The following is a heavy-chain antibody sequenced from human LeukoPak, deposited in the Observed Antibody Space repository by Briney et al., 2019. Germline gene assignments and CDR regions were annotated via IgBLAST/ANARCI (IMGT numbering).Heavy chain of an antibody. CDR2: IYTSGST. D-gene: IGHD4-23*01. CDR1: GGXISSYY. Sequence: PSETLSLTCIVSGGXISSYYCSWIRQPAGKGLEWIGRIYTSGSTSYNPSLKSRVTMSVDTSKNQFSLKLTSATAADTAVYYCARDYKWELRYFDYWGQGTLVTVSS. CDR3: ARDYKWELRYFDY. J-gene: IGHJ4*02. V-gene: IGHV4-4*07.